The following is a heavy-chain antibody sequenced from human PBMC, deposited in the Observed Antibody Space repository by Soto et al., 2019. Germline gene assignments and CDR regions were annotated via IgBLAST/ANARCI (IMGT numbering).Heavy chain of an antibody. Sequence: SVKVSCKASGGTFSRYAISWVRQAPGQGLEWMGGIIPIFGTANYAQKFQGRVTITADKSTSTAYMELSSLRSEDTAVYYCARDLNYYGSGSYPNWFDPWGQGTLVTVSS. CDR2: IIPIFGTA. V-gene: IGHV1-69*06. J-gene: IGHJ5*02. CDR3: ARDLNYYGSGSYPNWFDP. CDR1: GGTFSRYA. D-gene: IGHD3-10*01.